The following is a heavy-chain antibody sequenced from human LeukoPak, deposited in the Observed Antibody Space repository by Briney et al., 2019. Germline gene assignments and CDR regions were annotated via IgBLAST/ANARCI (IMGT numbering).Heavy chain of an antibody. D-gene: IGHD3-10*01. Sequence: SETLSLTRTVSGGSISNNNYYWGWVRQPPEKGLEWIGSIYYSGSTYYNPSLESRVTISVDTSKNQFSLKLTSVTAADTAVYLCASVNRGWFGVGEYWGQGTLVTVSS. CDR1: GGSISNNNYY. V-gene: IGHV4-39*01. CDR2: IYYSGST. CDR3: ASVNRGWFGVGEY. J-gene: IGHJ4*02.